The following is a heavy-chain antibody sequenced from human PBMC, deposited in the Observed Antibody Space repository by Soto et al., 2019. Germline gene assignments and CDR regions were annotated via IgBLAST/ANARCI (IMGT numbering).Heavy chain of an antibody. CDR2: IYSSGST. V-gene: IGHV4-59*11. CDR1: GGSISSHY. J-gene: IGHJ5*02. CDR3: VRLRYCSSTSCHRFDP. Sequence: KPSETLSLTCTVSGGSISSHYWIWMRQPPGKGLEYIGYIYSSGSTNYNPSLKSRVTISVDTSKNQFSLKLSSVTAADTAVYYCVRLRYCSSTSCHRFDPWGQGTLVTVSS. D-gene: IGHD2-2*02.